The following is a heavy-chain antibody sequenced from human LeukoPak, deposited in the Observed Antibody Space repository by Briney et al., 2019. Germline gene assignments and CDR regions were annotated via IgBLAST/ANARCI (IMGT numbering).Heavy chain of an antibody. J-gene: IGHJ6*03. CDR1: GFTFSSYS. CDR2: ISSSSSYI. D-gene: IGHD3-10*01. V-gene: IGHV3-21*01. Sequence: GGSLTLSCAASGFTFSSYSMNWVRQAPGKGLEWASSISSSSSYIYYADSVKGRFTISRDNAKNSLYLQMNSLRAEDTAVYYCARDQGSGSYNYYYYMDVWGKGTTVTVSS. CDR3: ARDQGSGSYNYYYYMDV.